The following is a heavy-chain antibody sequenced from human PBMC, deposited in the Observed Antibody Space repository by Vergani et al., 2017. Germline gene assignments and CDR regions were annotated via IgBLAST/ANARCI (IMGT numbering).Heavy chain of an antibody. J-gene: IGHJ4*02. CDR2: ISGSGGST. D-gene: IGHD3-3*01. CDR3: AKDNSPDFWSGYSVDY. CDR1: GFTFSSYA. V-gene: IGHV3-23*01. Sequence: EVQLLESGGGLVQPGGSLRLSCAASGFTFSSYAMSWVRQAPGKGLEWVSAISGSGGSTYYADSVKGRFTISRDNSKNTLYLQMNSLRAEDTAVYYCAKDNSPDFWSGYSVDYWGQGTLVTVSS.